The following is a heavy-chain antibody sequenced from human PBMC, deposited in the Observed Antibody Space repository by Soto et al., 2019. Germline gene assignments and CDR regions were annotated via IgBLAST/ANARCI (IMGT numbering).Heavy chain of an antibody. V-gene: IGHV3-11*06. Sequence: QVQLVASGGGLVKPGGSLRLSCAASRFTVSDYYISWIRQAPETGLEWVADISTRSSYTNYADSVRGRFTISRDNAKTPVYLLMTSLSAEATAVYFCARDLGHSSSLQYGMDVWGQGTRVTVSS. CDR1: RFTVSDYY. CDR2: ISTRSSYT. D-gene: IGHD6-6*01. J-gene: IGHJ6*02. CDR3: ARDLGHSSSLQYGMDV.